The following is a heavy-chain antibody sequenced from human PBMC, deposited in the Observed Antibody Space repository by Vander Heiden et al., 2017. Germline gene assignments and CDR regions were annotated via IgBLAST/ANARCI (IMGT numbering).Heavy chain of an antibody. CDR1: GNSDTNAW. CDR2: IYHEDAHT. CDR3: ASQGLWFGDWSPGAAPWESSYYYGRDG. D-gene: IGHD3-10*01. V-gene: IGHV5-51*01. Sequence: ELQLVQSGAEVKKPGESLQISCQGSGNSDTNAWIRRMGPMPGKGMEWRGLIYHEDAHTVYTSSCQGQCTITAHKSVNTAYRQWRSLKASDRALYDCASQGLWFGDWSPGAAPWESSYYYGRDGCGQVATGTV. J-gene: IGHJ6*02.